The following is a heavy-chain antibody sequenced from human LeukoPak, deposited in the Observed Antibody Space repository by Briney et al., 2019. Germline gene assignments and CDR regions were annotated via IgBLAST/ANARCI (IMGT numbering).Heavy chain of an antibody. CDR2: IYTSGST. CDR3: ARQESNSRAHDY. J-gene: IGHJ4*02. D-gene: IGHD4-23*01. Sequence: SQALSLTCTVSGGSISSGSYYWSWIRQPAGKGLEWIGRIYTSGSTNYNPSLKSRVTISVDTSKNQFSLKLSSVTAADTSVYYCARQESNSRAHDYLGQPTLVTHCS. CDR1: GGSISSGSYY. V-gene: IGHV4-61*02.